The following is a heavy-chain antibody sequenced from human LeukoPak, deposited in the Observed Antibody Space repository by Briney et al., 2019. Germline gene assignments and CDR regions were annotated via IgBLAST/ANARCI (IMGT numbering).Heavy chain of an antibody. Sequence: PSETLSLTCAVYGGSFSGYYWSWIRQPPGKGLEWIGEINHSGSTNYNPSLKSRVTISVDTSKNQFSLKLSSVTAADTAVYYCARLGYCSGGSCYRGAYFDYWGQGTLVTVSS. J-gene: IGHJ4*02. CDR3: ARLGYCSGGSCYRGAYFDY. CDR2: INHSGST. D-gene: IGHD2-15*01. V-gene: IGHV4-34*01. CDR1: GGSFSGYY.